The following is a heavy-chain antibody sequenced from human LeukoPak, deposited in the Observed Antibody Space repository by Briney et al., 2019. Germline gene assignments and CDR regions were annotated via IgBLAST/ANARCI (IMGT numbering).Heavy chain of an antibody. J-gene: IGHJ4*02. D-gene: IGHD6-13*01. CDR3: AKDSSSWYVESFDY. CDR2: IDGDGSST. Sequence: GGSLRLSCAASGFTFSSYWMHWVRQAPGKGLVWVSRIDGDGSSTSYADSVKGRFTISRDNAKNTLYLQMNSLRAEDTAVYYCAKDSSSWYVESFDYWGQGTLVTVSS. CDR1: GFTFSSYW. V-gene: IGHV3-74*01.